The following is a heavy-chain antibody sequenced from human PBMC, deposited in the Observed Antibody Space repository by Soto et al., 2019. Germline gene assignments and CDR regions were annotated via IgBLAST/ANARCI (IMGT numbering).Heavy chain of an antibody. V-gene: IGHV5-51*01. D-gene: IGHD2-21*02. CDR1: GYSFTSYH. CDR3: ARRSYCDGDCTRRPYDYYGMDV. Sequence: EVQLVQSGAEVKKPGESLKISCKGFGYSFTSYHIVWVRQMPGKGLEWMGIIYPGDSETRYSPSLQGQVTMSADKSTTTDYLQWSSLKASDTAMYYCARRSYCDGDCTRRPYDYYGMDVWGQGTTVTVSS. CDR2: IYPGDSET. J-gene: IGHJ6*02.